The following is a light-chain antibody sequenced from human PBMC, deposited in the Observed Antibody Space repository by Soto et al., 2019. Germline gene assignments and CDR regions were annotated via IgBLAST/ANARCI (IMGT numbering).Light chain of an antibody. CDR3: RQYDSSPLT. Sequence: EIVLTQSPGTLSLSPGERATLSCRASQSVSSSYLAWYQQKPGQAPRLLIYGASSRATGIADRFSASGSGTDFTLTISSLEREDCAVYYCRQYDSSPLTFGVGTKVEIK. J-gene: IGKJ4*01. CDR2: GAS. V-gene: IGKV3-20*01. CDR1: QSVSSSY.